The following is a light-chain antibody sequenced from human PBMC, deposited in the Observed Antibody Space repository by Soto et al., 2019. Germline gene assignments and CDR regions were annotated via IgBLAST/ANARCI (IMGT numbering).Light chain of an antibody. CDR1: QNILYSPNDKHY. V-gene: IGKV4-1*01. CDR2: WAS. Sequence: DIVMTQSPDSLAVSLGERATINCKSSQNILYSPNDKHYLAWYQQKPGQPPKLLTYWASTRQAGVPDRFSGSGSETDFTLTISSVQSEDVAVYYCLQDYNSYTVGQGTKLEI. J-gene: IGKJ2*01. CDR3: LQDYNSYT.